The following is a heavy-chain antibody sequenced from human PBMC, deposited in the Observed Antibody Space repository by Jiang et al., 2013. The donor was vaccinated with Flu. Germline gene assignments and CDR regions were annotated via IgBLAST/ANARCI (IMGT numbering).Heavy chain of an antibody. J-gene: IGHJ4*02. CDR3: AAAEWELPYYFDY. CDR2: IVVGSGNT. D-gene: IGHD1-26*01. CDR1: GFTFTSSA. V-gene: IGHV1-58*01. Sequence: GAEVKKPGTSVKVSCKASGFTFTSSAVQWVRQARGQRLEWIGWIVVGSGNTNYAQKFQERVTITRDMSTSTAYMELSSLRSEDTAVYYCAAAEWELPYYFDYWGQGTLVTVSS.